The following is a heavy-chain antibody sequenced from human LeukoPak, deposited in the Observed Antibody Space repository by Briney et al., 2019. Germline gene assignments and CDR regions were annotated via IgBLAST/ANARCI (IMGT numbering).Heavy chain of an antibody. J-gene: IGHJ4*02. CDR1: AGTFSSYA. D-gene: IGHD4-17*01. V-gene: IGHV1-69*06. CDR3: ARGRSAVTTPSHFDY. Sequence: SVKVSCKASAGTFSSYAISWVRQAPGQGLEWIGGIIPIFGTANYAQKFQGRVTITADKSTSTAYMELSSLRSEDTAVYYCARGRSAVTTPSHFDYWGQGTLVTVSS. CDR2: IIPIFGTA.